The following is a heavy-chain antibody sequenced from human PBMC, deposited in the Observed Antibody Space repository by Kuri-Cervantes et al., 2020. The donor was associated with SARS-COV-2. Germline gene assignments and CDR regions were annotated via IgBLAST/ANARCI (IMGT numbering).Heavy chain of an antibody. CDR1: GYTLTELS. Sequence: ASVKVSCKVSGYTLTELSMHWVRQAPGKGLEWMGGFDPEDGETIYAQKFQGRVTITADKSTSTAYMELSSLRSEDTAVYYCARDLYYYDSSGPEGYYYYGMDVWGQGPRSPTP. D-gene: IGHD3-22*01. CDR2: FDPEDGET. J-gene: IGHJ6*02. CDR3: ARDLYYYDSSGPEGYYYYGMDV. V-gene: IGHV1-24*01.